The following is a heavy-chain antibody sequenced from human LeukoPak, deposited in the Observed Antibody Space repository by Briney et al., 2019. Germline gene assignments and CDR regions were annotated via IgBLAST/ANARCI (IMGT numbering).Heavy chain of an antibody. CDR2: ISDSGGST. Sequence: PGGSLRLSCAASGFTFSNYAMSWVRQAPGKGLEWISAISDSGGSTYYADSVKGRFTISRDNSKNTLYLQMNSLRAEDTAVYYCARGDYDILTGLTPFDYWGQGTLVTVSS. CDR1: GFTFSNYA. D-gene: IGHD3-9*01. CDR3: ARGDYDILTGLTPFDY. J-gene: IGHJ4*02. V-gene: IGHV3-23*01.